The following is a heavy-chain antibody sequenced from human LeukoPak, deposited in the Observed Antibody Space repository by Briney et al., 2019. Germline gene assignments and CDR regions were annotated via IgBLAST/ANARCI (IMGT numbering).Heavy chain of an antibody. D-gene: IGHD3-10*01. Sequence: ASVKVSCKASGYTFTSYGISWVRQAPGQGLEWMGWISAYNGNTNYAQKLQGRVTMTTDTSTSTAYMELRSLRSDDTAVYYCARVPRGAGSNWFDPWGQGTLVTVSS. CDR1: GYTFTSYG. V-gene: IGHV1-18*01. CDR2: ISAYNGNT. J-gene: IGHJ5*02. CDR3: ARVPRGAGSNWFDP.